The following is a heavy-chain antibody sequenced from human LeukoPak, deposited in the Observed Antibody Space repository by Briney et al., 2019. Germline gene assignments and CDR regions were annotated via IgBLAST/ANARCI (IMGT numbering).Heavy chain of an antibody. CDR1: GFSVSSNY. CDR3: AREAGLYDSSGYYLDY. J-gene: IGHJ4*02. V-gene: IGHV3-66*01. CDR2: IYSGGST. D-gene: IGHD3-22*01. Sequence: PGGSLRLSRVVSGFSVSSNYMSWVRQAPGKGLEWVSVIYSGGSTYYADSVKGRFTISRDNSKNTLYLQMNSLRAEDTAVYHCAREAGLYDSSGYYLDYWGQGTLVTVSS.